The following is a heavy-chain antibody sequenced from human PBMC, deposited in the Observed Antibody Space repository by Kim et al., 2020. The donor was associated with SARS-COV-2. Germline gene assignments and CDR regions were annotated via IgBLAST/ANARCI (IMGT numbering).Heavy chain of an antibody. CDR3: ATHEEALNWFDP. CDR2: IHYSGRA. V-gene: IGHV4-39*01. Sequence: SETLSLTCTVSGGSISSNSRYWDWIRQPPGKPLEWIGNIHYSGRARYNPSLQSRVTLFVDTSKNQFSLRLTSVTAADKAICYCATHEEALNWFDPWGRGILVTVSS. J-gene: IGHJ5*02. CDR1: GGSISSNSRY.